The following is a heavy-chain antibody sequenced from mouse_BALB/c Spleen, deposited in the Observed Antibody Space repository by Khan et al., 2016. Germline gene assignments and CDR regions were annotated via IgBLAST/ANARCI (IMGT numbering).Heavy chain of an antibody. J-gene: IGHJ3*01. D-gene: IGHD4-1*01. Sequence: EVQLQESGPGLVKPSQSLSLPCSVTGYSITSGYYWNWIRQFPGNNLEWMGYIHYEGINNYIPSLKNRISITRDTSKNQFFLKLNSVTTEDTATDYCARDGLTGTFAYWGQGTLVTVSA. CDR3: ARDGLTGTFAY. V-gene: IGHV3-6*02. CDR1: GYSITSGYY. CDR2: IHYEGIN.